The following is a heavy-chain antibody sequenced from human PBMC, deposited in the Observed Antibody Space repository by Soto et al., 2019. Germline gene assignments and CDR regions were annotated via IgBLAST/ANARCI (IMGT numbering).Heavy chain of an antibody. Sequence: ASVKVSCKASGYTFTSYAMHWVRQAPGQRLEWMGWINAGNGNTKYSQKFQGRVTITRDTSASTAYMELSSLRSEDTAVYYCARVITMVRGVIMAPDYWGQGTMVTVYS. V-gene: IGHV1-3*01. CDR1: GYTFTSYA. J-gene: IGHJ4*02. CDR3: ARVITMVRGVIMAPDY. CDR2: INAGNGNT. D-gene: IGHD3-10*01.